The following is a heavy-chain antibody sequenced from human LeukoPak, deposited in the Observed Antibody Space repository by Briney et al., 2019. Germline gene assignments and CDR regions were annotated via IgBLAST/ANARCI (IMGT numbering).Heavy chain of an antibody. V-gene: IGHV1-69*13. J-gene: IGHJ2*01. CDR2: IIPIFGTE. CDR1: GGTFSSYA. D-gene: IGHD2-2*01. Sequence: GASVKVSCKASGGTFSSYAINWVRQAPGQGLEWMGGIIPIFGTENYAQKFQGRVTITADESTSTAYMELSSLRSEDTAVYYCAREGIGGYCSSTSCHGGYFDLWGRGTLVTVSS. CDR3: AREGIGGYCSSTSCHGGYFDL.